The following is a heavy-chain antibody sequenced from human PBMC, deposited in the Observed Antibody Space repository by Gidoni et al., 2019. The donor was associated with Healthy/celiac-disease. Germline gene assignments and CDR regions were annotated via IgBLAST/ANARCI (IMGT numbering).Heavy chain of an antibody. CDR2: ISSSGSTI. CDR3: ARISSGYYHDAFDI. D-gene: IGHD3-22*01. CDR1: GFTFSSYE. V-gene: IGHV3-48*03. Sequence: EVQLVESGGGLVQPGGSLRLSCAASGFTFSSYEMNWVRQAPGKGLEWVSYISSSGSTIYYADSVKGRFTISRDNAKNSLYLQMNSLRAEDTAVYYCARISSGYYHDAFDIWGQGTMVTVSS. J-gene: IGHJ3*02.